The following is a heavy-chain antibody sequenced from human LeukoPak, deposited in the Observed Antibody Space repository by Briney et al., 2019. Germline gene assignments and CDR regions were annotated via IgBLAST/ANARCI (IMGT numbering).Heavy chain of an antibody. J-gene: IGHJ2*01. V-gene: IGHV3-72*01. Sequence: PGGSLRLSCVASGFIFSDHYMDWVRHTPGKGREWVGRARNKANSYTTEYAASVKGRLTVSRDESTNSLLLQMNNLKIEDTAVYFCARTNLNRSGHWNFDLWGRGTLVTVSS. D-gene: IGHD6-25*01. CDR3: ARTNLNRSGHWNFDL. CDR2: ARNKANSYTT. CDR1: GFIFSDHY.